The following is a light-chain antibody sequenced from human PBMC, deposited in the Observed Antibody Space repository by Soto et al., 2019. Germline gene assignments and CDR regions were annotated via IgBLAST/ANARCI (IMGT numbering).Light chain of an antibody. CDR2: LGS. CDR1: QSLLHSNGYNY. Sequence: DIVMTQSPLSLPVTPGEPASISCRSSQSLLHSNGYNYLDWYLQKPGQSPQLLIYLGSNRASGVPDRVSGSGSGTDFTLKISRVAAEDVGVYYCMQALQTLWTFGQGTKVEIK. CDR3: MQALQTLWT. V-gene: IGKV2-28*01. J-gene: IGKJ1*01.